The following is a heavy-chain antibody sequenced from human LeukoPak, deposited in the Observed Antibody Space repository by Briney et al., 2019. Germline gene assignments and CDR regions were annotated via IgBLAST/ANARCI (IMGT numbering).Heavy chain of an antibody. J-gene: IGHJ4*02. Sequence: PSETLSLTCTVSGGSISSGGYYWSWIRQHPGKGLEWSGYIYYSGGTYYNPSLKSRVTISVDTSKNQFSLKLSSVTAADTAVYYCARWVNMVRGVIITDPLFDYWGQGTLVTVSS. CDR2: IYYSGGT. CDR3: ARWVNMVRGVIITDPLFDY. D-gene: IGHD3-10*01. CDR1: GGSISSGGYY. V-gene: IGHV4-31*03.